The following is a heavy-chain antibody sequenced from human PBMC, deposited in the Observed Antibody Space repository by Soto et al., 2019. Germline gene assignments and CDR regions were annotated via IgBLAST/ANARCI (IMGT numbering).Heavy chain of an antibody. CDR3: GRPHSERYSFAMDA. CDR1: GFTVSVNY. J-gene: IGHJ6*02. D-gene: IGHD1-26*01. Sequence: QAGGSLRLSCAVSGFTVSVNYMSWVRQAPGKGLEWVSLISAGGDTKYADSVKGRFTISRDISKNTLFLQMSSLRAEDTAVYYCGRPHSERYSFAMDAWGQGTMVTVSS. CDR2: ISAGGDT. V-gene: IGHV3-53*01.